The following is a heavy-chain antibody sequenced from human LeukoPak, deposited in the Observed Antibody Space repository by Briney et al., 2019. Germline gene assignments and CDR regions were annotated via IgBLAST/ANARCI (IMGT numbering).Heavy chain of an antibody. Sequence: SETLSLTCTVSGGSISSSSYYWGWIRQPPGKGLQWIGSIYYSGDTYYNTSLKSRVTISVDTSKNQFSLKLSSVTAADTAVYYCARVYSYGDYYFDYWGQGTLVTVSS. CDR1: GGSISSSSYY. V-gene: IGHV4-39*07. J-gene: IGHJ4*02. D-gene: IGHD5-18*01. CDR2: IYYSGDT. CDR3: ARVYSYGDYYFDY.